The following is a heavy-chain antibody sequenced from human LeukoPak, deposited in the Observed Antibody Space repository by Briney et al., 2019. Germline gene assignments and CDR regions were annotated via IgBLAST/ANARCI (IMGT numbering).Heavy chain of an antibody. CDR1: GFTFGSYA. Sequence: PGGSLRLSCSASGFTFGSYAMHWVRQAPGKGLEYVSAISSNGGSTYYADSVKGRFTISRDNSKNTLYLQMSSLRAEDTAVYYCVTDRRGILVRGATFDYWGQGSLVTVSS. V-gene: IGHV3-64D*06. CDR2: ISSNGGST. D-gene: IGHD3-10*01. J-gene: IGHJ4*02. CDR3: VTDRRGILVRGATFDY.